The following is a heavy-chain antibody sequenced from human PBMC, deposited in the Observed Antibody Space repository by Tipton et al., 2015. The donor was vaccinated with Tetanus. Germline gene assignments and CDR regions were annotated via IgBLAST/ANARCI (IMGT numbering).Heavy chain of an antibody. CDR3: AKEFQRARIRFFDS. CDR2: ISSSSRYI. J-gene: IGHJ4*02. V-gene: IGHV3-21*01. Sequence: SLRLSCAASGFTLSRYTLNWVRQAPGKGLEWVSSISSSSRYIYYADSVKGRFIISRDNSKNTLYLQMNSLRPEDTAVYYCAKEFQRARIRFFDSWGQGTQVTASS. D-gene: IGHD3-10*01. CDR1: GFTLSRYT.